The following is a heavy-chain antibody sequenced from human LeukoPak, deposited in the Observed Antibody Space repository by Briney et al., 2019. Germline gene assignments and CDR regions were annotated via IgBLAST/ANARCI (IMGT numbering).Heavy chain of an antibody. J-gene: IGHJ4*02. D-gene: IGHD3-22*01. Sequence: SETLSLTCTVSGGSISSSSYYWGWIRQPPGKGLDWTGSIYYSGTTYYNPSLKSRVTISVDTSKNQFSLKLSSVTAADTAVYYCARAILYYDSSGYIDYWGQGTLVTVSS. CDR3: ARAILYYDSSGYIDY. V-gene: IGHV4-39*07. CDR2: IYYSGTT. CDR1: GGSISSSSYY.